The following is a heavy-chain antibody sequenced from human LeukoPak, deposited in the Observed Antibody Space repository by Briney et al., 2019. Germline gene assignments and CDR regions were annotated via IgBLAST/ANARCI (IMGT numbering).Heavy chain of an antibody. J-gene: IGHJ1*01. D-gene: IGHD6-13*01. Sequence: ASVKVSCKASGYTFTNFGITWVRQAPGQGLEWMGWISAYSGSPNYAQNLQGRLTMTTNTSTSTAYMELSSLRSEDTAVYYCARGGQQLQYFQHWGQGTLVTVSS. CDR1: GYTFTNFG. CDR3: ARGGQQLQYFQH. V-gene: IGHV1-18*01. CDR2: ISAYSGSP.